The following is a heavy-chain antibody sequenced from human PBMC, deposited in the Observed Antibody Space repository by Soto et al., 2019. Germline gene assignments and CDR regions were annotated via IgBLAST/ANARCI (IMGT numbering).Heavy chain of an antibody. CDR2: ISYDGSNK. J-gene: IGHJ4*02. Sequence: GGSLRLSCAASGFTFSSYGMHWVRQAPGKGLEWVAVISYDGSNKYYADSVKGRFTISRDNSKNTLYLQMNSLRAEDTAVYYYAKGIAVYSSSWYYFDYWGQGTLVTVSS. D-gene: IGHD6-13*01. CDR1: GFTFSSYG. V-gene: IGHV3-30*18. CDR3: AKGIAVYSSSWYYFDY.